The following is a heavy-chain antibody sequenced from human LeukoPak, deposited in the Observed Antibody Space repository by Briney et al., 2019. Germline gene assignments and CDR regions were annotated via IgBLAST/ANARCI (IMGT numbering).Heavy chain of an antibody. J-gene: IGHJ6*03. V-gene: IGHV3-20*04. CDR2: INWNGGST. D-gene: IGHD3-3*01. Sequence: PGGSLRLPCAASGFTFDDYVMSWVRQAPGKGLEWVSGINWNGGSTGYADSVKGRFTISRDNVKNSLYLQMNSLRAEDTALYYCARKYYDFWNGYYTGTVYYYYMDVWGKGTTVPVSS. CDR1: GFTFDDYV. CDR3: ARKYYDFWNGYYTGTVYYYYMDV.